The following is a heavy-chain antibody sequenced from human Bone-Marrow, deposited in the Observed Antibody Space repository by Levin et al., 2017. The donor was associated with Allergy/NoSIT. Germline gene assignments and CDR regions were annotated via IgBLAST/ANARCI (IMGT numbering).Heavy chain of an antibody. J-gene: IGHJ4*02. V-gene: IGHV3-23*01. D-gene: IGHD2-21*01. CDR3: AKWASYCGGDCYWFAPFDC. CDR1: GFTFNNYG. Sequence: GESLKISCAASGFTFNNYGLSWVRQAPGKGLEWVSAISGSGNNIYYADSVRGRFTIPRDNSKNTLDLQLNSLTAEDTAVYYCAKWASYCGGDCYWFAPFDCWRQGALVTVSS. CDR2: ISGSGNNI.